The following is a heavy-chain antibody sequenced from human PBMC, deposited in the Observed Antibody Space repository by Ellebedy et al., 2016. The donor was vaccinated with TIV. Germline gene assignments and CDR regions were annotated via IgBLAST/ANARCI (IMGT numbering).Heavy chain of an antibody. D-gene: IGHD3-10*01. CDR3: ARVPWGVYYYYYMDV. V-gene: IGHV4-31*03. CDR1: GGSISSGGYY. Sequence: SETLSLXXTVSGGSISSGGYYWSWIRQHPGKGLEWIGYIYYSGSTYYNPSLKSRVTISVDTSKNQFSLKLSSVTAADTAVYYCARVPWGVYYYYYMDVWGKGTTVTVSS. J-gene: IGHJ6*03. CDR2: IYYSGST.